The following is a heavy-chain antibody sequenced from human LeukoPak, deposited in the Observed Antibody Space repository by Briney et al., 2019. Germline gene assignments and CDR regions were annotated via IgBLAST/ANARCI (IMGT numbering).Heavy chain of an antibody. CDR3: ARDGVFRFEVGDVYYYYMDV. D-gene: IGHD2-21*02. CDR1: GYTFTGYY. V-gene: IGHV1-2*02. J-gene: IGHJ6*03. Sequence: ASVKVSSKASGYTFTGYYMHWVRQAPGQGLEWMGWINPYGGGTNYAQKFQGRVTMTRDTSISTAYMELSRLRSDDTAVYYCARDGVFRFEVGDVYYYYMDVWGKGTTVIISS. CDR2: INPYGGGT.